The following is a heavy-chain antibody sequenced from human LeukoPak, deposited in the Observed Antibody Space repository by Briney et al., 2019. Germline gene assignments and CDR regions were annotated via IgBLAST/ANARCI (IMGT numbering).Heavy chain of an antibody. J-gene: IGHJ4*02. CDR3: ARSCDSDCYHKAPGDY. Sequence: GGSLRLSCAASGFTFSNYGVQWVRQAPGKGLVWVSRIKTDGTTTTYADSVEGRFTISRDNAKNTLYLEMNSLRAEDTAVYYCARSCDSDCYHKAPGDYWSQGTLVTVSS. CDR2: IKTDGTTT. V-gene: IGHV3-74*03. CDR1: GFTFSNYG. D-gene: IGHD2-21*02.